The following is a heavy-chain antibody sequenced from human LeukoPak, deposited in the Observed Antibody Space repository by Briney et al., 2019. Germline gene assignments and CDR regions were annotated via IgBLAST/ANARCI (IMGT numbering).Heavy chain of an antibody. CDR1: GGSISTYY. V-gene: IGHV4-4*07. CDR2: MYTSGST. Sequence: SETLSLTCTVSGGSISTYYWSWIRQPAGKRREWIGRMYTSGSTNYNPSLKSRVTMSVDTSMNQLSLKLSSVTAADTAVYYCARDGSGSSGGYFDYWGQGTLVTVSS. J-gene: IGHJ4*02. CDR3: ARDGSGSSGGYFDY. D-gene: IGHD1-26*01.